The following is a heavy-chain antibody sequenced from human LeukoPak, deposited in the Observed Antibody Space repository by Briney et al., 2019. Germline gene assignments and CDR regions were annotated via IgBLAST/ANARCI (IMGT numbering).Heavy chain of an antibody. V-gene: IGHV1-69*13. J-gene: IGHJ4*02. Sequence: GASVKVSCKASRDTFTRCAFSWVRQAPGQGLEWMGGIIPIDGTANFGQKFQGRVTITADESTSTAYMELSSLRAEDTAVYYCARDLHSYGYWGQGTLVTVSS. CDR2: IIPIDGTA. CDR3: ARDLHSYGY. CDR1: RDTFTRCA. D-gene: IGHD5-18*01.